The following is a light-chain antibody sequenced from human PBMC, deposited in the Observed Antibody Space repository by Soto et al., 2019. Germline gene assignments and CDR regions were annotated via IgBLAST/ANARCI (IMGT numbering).Light chain of an antibody. V-gene: IGLV1-40*01. CDR3: QSYDSSLSGSV. J-gene: IGLJ3*02. CDR1: SSKIGAGYD. CDR2: RNT. Sequence: QSVLTQPPSVSGAPGQRVTISCTGSSSKIGAGYDVHWYQQLPGTAPKLLIYRNTNRPSGVPDRFSGSKSGTSASLAITGLQAEDEADYYCQSYDSSLSGSVFGGGTKLTVL.